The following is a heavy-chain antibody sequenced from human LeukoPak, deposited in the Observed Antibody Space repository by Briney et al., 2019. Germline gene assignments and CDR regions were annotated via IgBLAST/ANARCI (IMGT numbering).Heavy chain of an antibody. CDR3: AKDFYPIYSYATLNDY. V-gene: IGHV3-23*01. D-gene: IGHD5-18*01. CDR2: ISGSGSST. J-gene: IGHJ4*02. CDR1: GFTFSSYA. Sequence: GRSLRLSCAASGFTFSSYAMSWVRQAPGKGLEWVSAISGSGSSTYYADSVKGRFTISRDNSKSTLYLQMNSLRAEDTAVYYCAKDFYPIYSYATLNDYWGQGTLVTVSS.